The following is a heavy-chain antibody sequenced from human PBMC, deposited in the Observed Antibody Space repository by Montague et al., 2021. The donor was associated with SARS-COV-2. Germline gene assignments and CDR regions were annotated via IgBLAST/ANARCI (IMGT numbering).Heavy chain of an antibody. CDR1: GSSVRSYY. Sequence: SETLSLTCIVSGSSVRSYYWSWIRQPPGKGLEWVGYIYDSGSTNXXPSLTSRVTISVDTSKKQFSLKLSSVTAADTAVYYCARENTVTTFGGPYYFDSWGQGTLVTVSA. D-gene: IGHD4-17*01. CDR3: ARENTVTTFGGPYYFDS. J-gene: IGHJ4*02. CDR2: IYDSGST. V-gene: IGHV4-59*02.